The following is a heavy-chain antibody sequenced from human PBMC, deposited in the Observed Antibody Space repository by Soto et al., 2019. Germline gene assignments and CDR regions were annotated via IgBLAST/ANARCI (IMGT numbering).Heavy chain of an antibody. CDR1: GRTFKINADF. Sequence: SEARSLTCTVSGRTFKINADFWYLAWIRQPPGKGLEWIGSIDNGGNTHYNAPLKSRVIISADTSKNQFSLSLNSVTAADTAVYYCVKRSLLMAPTWGQGIQVTVSS. J-gene: IGHJ4*02. CDR3: VKRSLLMAPT. CDR2: IDNGGNT. V-gene: IGHV4-39*01. D-gene: IGHD1-26*01.